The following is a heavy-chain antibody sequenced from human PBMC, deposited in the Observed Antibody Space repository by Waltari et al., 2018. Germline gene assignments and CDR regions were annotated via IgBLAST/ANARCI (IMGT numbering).Heavy chain of an antibody. Sequence: QVQLQESGPGLVKPSETLSLTCTVSVGSISSYHCNWLRQPPGKGMEWIGYIYYSGSTNYNPSLKSRVTISVDTSKNQFSLKLSSVTAADTAVYYCARAGPPYVYSGYGLRDAFDIWGQGTMVTVSS. CDR2: IYYSGST. D-gene: IGHD5-12*01. J-gene: IGHJ3*02. V-gene: IGHV4-59*01. CDR3: ARAGPPYVYSGYGLRDAFDI. CDR1: VGSISSYH.